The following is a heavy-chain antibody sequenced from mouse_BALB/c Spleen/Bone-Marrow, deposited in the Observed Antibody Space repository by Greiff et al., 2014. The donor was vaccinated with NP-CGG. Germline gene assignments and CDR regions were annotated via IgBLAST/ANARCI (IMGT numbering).Heavy chain of an antibody. CDR2: IYPGNVNP. V-gene: IGHV1S56*01. CDR3: ARDTMDY. CDR1: GYTFTSYY. J-gene: IGHJ4*01. Sequence: QVHVKQSGPELVKPGASVRISCKASGYTFTSYYIHWVKQRPGQGLEWIGWIYPGNVNPKYNEKFKGKATLTADKSSSTAYMQLSSLTSEDSAVYFCARDTMDYWGQGTSVTVSS.